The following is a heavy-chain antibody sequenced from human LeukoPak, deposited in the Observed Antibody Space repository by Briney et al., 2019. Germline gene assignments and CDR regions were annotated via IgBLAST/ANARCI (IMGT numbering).Heavy chain of an antibody. CDR3: ARNYDSSGYYFGWFDP. CDR2: ISSSSSYI. Sequence: GGSLRLSCVASGITFSSYSMNWVRQAPGKGLEWVSSISSSSSYIYYADSVKGRFTISRDNAKNSLYLQMNSLRAEDTAVYYCARNYDSSGYYFGWFDPWGQGTLVTVSS. J-gene: IGHJ5*02. D-gene: IGHD3-22*01. CDR1: GITFSSYS. V-gene: IGHV3-21*01.